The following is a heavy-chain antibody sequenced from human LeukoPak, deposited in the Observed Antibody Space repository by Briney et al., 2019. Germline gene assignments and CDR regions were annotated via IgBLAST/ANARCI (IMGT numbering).Heavy chain of an antibody. J-gene: IGHJ5*02. Sequence: GGSLRLSCAASGFTFGNSYMIWLRQAPGNGLQWVSYISHSGGTIHYADSVKGRFTISRENAKNSLYLQMDSLRAEDTAVYFCARAPFDTKGYYQAPIRFDAWGQGTLVTVSS. CDR1: GFTFGNSY. CDR2: ISHSGGTI. CDR3: ARAPFDTKGYYQAPIRFDA. D-gene: IGHD3-22*01. V-gene: IGHV3-11*01.